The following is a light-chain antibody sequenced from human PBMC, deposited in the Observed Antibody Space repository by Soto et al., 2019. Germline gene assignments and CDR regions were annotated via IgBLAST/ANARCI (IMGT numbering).Light chain of an antibody. V-gene: IGLV2-14*01. J-gene: IGLJ2*01. CDR2: DVS. CDR1: SSDVGGYNY. CDR3: SSYTSSSTYVV. Sequence: QSALTQPASVSGSPGQSITISCTGTSSDVGGYNYVSWYQQHPGNAPKLMIYDVSNRPSGVSNRFSGSKSGNTASLTISGLQAEDEDDYYCSSYTSSSTYVVFGGGTNLTVL.